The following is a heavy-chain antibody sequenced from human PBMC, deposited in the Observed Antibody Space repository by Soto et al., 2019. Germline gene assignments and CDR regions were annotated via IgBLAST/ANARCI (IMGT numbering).Heavy chain of an antibody. CDR2: INPNSGGT. V-gene: IGHV1-2*02. CDR3: VWSCTGGSCSDY. D-gene: IGHD2-15*01. CDR1: GYTFTGYY. J-gene: IGHJ4*02. Sequence: ASVKVSCKASGYTFTGYYMHWVRQAPGQGLEWMGWINPNSGGTNYAQKFQGRVTMTRDTSISTAYMELSRLRSDDTAVYYCVWSCTGGSCSDYWGQGTLVTVSS.